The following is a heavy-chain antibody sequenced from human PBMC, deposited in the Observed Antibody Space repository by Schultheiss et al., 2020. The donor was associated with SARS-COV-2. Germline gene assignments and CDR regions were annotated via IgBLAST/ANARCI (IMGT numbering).Heavy chain of an antibody. CDR3: AKDIGDYGDAVFDY. D-gene: IGHD4-17*01. J-gene: IGHJ4*02. CDR2: ISGDGGST. V-gene: IGHV3-43*02. Sequence: GSLRLSCAASGFTFSSYAMHWVRQAPGKGLEWVSLISGDGGSTYYADSVKGRFTISRDNSKNSLYLQMNSLRTEDTALYYCAKDIGDYGDAVFDYWGQGTLVTVSS. CDR1: GFTFSSYA.